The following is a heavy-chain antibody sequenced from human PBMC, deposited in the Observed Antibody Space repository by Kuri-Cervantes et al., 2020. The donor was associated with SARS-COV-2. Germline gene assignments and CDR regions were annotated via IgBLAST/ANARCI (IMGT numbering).Heavy chain of an antibody. J-gene: IGHJ3*02. Sequence: SETLSLTCTVSGGSISSSSYYWGWIRQPPGKGLEWIGSIYYSGSTYYNPSLKSRVTISVDTSKNQFSLKLSSVTAADTAVYYCARSGYSYGPGTQGAFDIWGQGTVVTVSS. V-gene: IGHV4-39*01. CDR1: GGSISSSSYY. CDR3: ARSGYSYGPGTQGAFDI. CDR2: IYYSGST. D-gene: IGHD5-18*01.